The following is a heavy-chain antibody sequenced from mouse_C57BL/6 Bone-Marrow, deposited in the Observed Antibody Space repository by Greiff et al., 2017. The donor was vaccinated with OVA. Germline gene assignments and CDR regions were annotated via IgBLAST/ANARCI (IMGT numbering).Heavy chain of an antibody. CDR1: GYAFSSYW. CDR3: ARRRGWLLRGWYFDV. CDR2: IYPGDGDT. D-gene: IGHD2-3*01. V-gene: IGHV1-80*01. Sequence: QVQLQQSGAELVKPGASVKISCKASGYAFSSYWMNWVKQRPGKGLEGIGQIYPGDGDTNYNGKFKGKATLTADKSYSTAYMQLSSLTSEDSAVYFCARRRGWLLRGWYFDVWGTGTTVTVSS. J-gene: IGHJ1*03.